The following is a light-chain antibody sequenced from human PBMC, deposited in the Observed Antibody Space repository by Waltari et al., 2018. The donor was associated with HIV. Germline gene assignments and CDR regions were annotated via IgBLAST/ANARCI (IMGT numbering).Light chain of an antibody. CDR1: SSAVGGYHS. V-gene: IGLV2-11*01. CDR2: DVT. J-gene: IGLJ1*01. Sequence: QSALTQPSSVSGSPGPSVTISCTGTSSAVGGYHSVSWYQHHPGKAPKFKIYDVTKRPSGVPDRFSGSKSGNTASLTISGLQAEDEADYYCCSYAGRYTYVFGTGTKVTVL. CDR3: CSYAGRYTYV.